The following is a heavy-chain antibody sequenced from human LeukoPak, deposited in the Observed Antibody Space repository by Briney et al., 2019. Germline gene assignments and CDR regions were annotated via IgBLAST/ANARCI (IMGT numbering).Heavy chain of an antibody. Sequence: ASVKVSCKASGCTFTSYGIRWVRHAPGQGLEWMGWISAYNGNTNYAQKLQGRVTMTTDTSTSTAYMELRSLRSDDTAVYYCARDGIIAAAGIDYFDYWGQGTLVTVSS. V-gene: IGHV1-18*04. D-gene: IGHD6-13*01. J-gene: IGHJ4*02. CDR1: GCTFTSYG. CDR2: ISAYNGNT. CDR3: ARDGIIAAAGIDYFDY.